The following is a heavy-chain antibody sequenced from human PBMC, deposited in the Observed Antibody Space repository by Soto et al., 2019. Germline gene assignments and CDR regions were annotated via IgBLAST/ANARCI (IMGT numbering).Heavy chain of an antibody. CDR3: ARQLAGGSVYGASAINS. Sequence: PSETLSLTCTVSGGSISSGSYYWAWLRQPPGKGLEWSGCINYSGSTSYSPPPKRRVTTTVDTSNKKFSLKRFSFAATDTSMYYCARQLAGGSVYGASAINSWGQGALVTVSS. D-gene: IGHD2-15*01. J-gene: IGHJ4*02. V-gene: IGHV4-39*01. CDR1: GGSISSGSYY. CDR2: INYSGST.